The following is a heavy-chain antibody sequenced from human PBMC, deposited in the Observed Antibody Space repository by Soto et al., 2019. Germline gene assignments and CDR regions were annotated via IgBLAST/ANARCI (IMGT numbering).Heavy chain of an antibody. Sequence: PGGSLRLSCAASGFTFSSYAMHWVRQAPGKGLEWVAVISYDGSNKYYADSVKGRFTISRDNSKNTLYLQMNSLRAEDTAVYYCARGTYSSSWYYYYYYGMDVWGQGTTVTVSS. J-gene: IGHJ6*02. CDR2: ISYDGSNK. V-gene: IGHV3-30-3*01. D-gene: IGHD6-13*01. CDR3: ARGTYSSSWYYYYYYGMDV. CDR1: GFTFSSYA.